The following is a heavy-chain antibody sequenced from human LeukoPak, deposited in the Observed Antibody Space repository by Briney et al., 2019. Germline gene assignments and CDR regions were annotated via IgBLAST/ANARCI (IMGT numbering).Heavy chain of an antibody. Sequence: PGGSLRLSCAASGFTLSHYWMHWVRQAPGKGPVWVSRINSDGSSTSYADSVKGRFNISRDNAKSTLYLQMNSLRAEDTAVYYCARGIFGEGLDWGQGTLVTVSS. J-gene: IGHJ4*02. V-gene: IGHV3-74*01. CDR1: GFTLSHYW. D-gene: IGHD3-10*02. CDR2: INSDGSST. CDR3: ARGIFGEGLD.